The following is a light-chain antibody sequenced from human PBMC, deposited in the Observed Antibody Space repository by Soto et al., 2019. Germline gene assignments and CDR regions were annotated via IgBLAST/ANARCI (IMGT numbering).Light chain of an antibody. Sequence: VQMNQSPSSLSATVGDRVTITCQASQDITNYLNWYQQKPGKAPRLLLYDASSLETGVPSRFSGSGSGTDFTFTISSLQPEDIATYYCQHYDHLPITFGQGTRLEI. CDR2: DAS. J-gene: IGKJ5*01. CDR1: QDITNY. V-gene: IGKV1-33*01. CDR3: QHYDHLPIT.